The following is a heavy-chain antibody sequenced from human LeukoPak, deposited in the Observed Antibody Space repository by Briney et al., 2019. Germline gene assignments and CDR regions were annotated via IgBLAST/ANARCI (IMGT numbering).Heavy chain of an antibody. CDR2: LFYSGST. J-gene: IGHJ4*02. D-gene: IGHD3-16*01. CDR3: ARQPPYHYDTTGWDY. CDR1: GGSINSNYY. Sequence: PSETLSLTCTVSGGSINSNYYWGWVRPPPGKGLEWIGSLFYSGSTYYNSSLKSRVTLSVETSKNQFSLNLNSVTAADTAVYYCARQPPYHYDTTGWDYWGQGIVVTVSS. V-gene: IGHV4-39*01.